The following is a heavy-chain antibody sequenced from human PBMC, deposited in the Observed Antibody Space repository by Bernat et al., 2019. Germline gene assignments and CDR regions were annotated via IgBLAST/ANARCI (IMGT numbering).Heavy chain of an antibody. CDR1: AFSFSIYS. V-gene: IGHV3-23*04. Sequence: EVQLVESGGDLIQPGGSLRLSCAASAFSFSIYSFSWVRQAPGKGLGWVSGISVSGDSTFYADSVKGRFTISRDKSKNTLHLQMSSLRVEDTAVYYCARETLHNWNYEGPFDYWGQGTLVTVSS. CDR3: ARETLHNWNYEGPFDY. D-gene: IGHD1-7*01. J-gene: IGHJ4*02. CDR2: ISVSGDST.